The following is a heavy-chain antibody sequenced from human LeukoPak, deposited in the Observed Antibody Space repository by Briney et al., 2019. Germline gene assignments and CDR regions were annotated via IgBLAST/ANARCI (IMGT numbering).Heavy chain of an antibody. CDR1: GFTFSSYA. J-gene: IGHJ4*02. Sequence: GGSLRLSCAASGFTFSSYAMSWVRQAPGKGLEWVSVIYSGGSTYYADSVKGRFTISRHNSKNTLYLQMNSLRAEDTAVYYCARCDYYDSSGLDYWGQGTLVTVSS. V-gene: IGHV3-53*04. CDR3: ARCDYYDSSGLDY. D-gene: IGHD3-22*01. CDR2: IYSGGST.